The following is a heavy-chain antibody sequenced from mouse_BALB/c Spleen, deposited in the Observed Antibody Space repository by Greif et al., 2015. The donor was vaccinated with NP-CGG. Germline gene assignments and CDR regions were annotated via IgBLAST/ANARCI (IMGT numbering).Heavy chain of an antibody. CDR1: GYSFTSYY. Sequence: VQLQQSGPELVKPGASVKISCKASGYSFTSYYIHWVKQRPGQGLEWIGWIFPGSGNTKYNEKFKGKATLTADTSSSTAYMQLSSLTSEDSAVYFCARKEYGNYYAMDYWGQGTSVTVSS. J-gene: IGHJ4*01. V-gene: IGHV1-66*01. CDR2: IFPGSGNT. D-gene: IGHD2-10*02. CDR3: ARKEYGNYYAMDY.